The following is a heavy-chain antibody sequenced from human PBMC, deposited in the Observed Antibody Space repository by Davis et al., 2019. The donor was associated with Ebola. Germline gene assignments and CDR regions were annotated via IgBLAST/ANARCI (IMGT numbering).Heavy chain of an antibody. CDR2: MNPNSGNT. J-gene: IGHJ5*02. CDR3: TRGTARRRYGSWFDP. V-gene: IGHV1-8*01. D-gene: IGHD4-17*01. CDR1: RYTFTTYD. Sequence: ASVKVSCKASRYTFTTYDINWVRQATAQGLDWMGWMNPNSGNTGYAQKFQGRVTLTRDTSITTAYMELSSLTSDDTAVYYCTRGTARRRYGSWFDPWGQGTPVTVSS.